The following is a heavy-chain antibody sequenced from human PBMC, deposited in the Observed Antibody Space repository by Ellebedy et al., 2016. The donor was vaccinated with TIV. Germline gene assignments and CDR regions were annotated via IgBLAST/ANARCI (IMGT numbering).Heavy chain of an antibody. CDR1: GFTFSSYS. J-gene: IGHJ4*02. V-gene: IGHV3-21*01. CDR2: ISSSSSYI. Sequence: PGGSLRLSCAASGFTFSSYSMNWVRQAPGKGLEWVSSISSSSSYIYYADSVKGRFTISRDNAKNSLYLQMNSLRAEDTAVYYCARGGTHYDSSGPNYFDYWGQGTLVTVSS. D-gene: IGHD3-22*01. CDR3: ARGGTHYDSSGPNYFDY.